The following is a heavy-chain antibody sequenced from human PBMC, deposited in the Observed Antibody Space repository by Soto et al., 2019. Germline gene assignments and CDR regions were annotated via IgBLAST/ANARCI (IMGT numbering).Heavy chain of an antibody. V-gene: IGHV2-5*02. Sequence: SGNISGVSLSTKGIGVGWIRQPPGKALEWLALIYWDDDKRYSPSLKSRLTITKDTSKNQVVLTMTNMDPVDTATYYCAHRSSGWYPDPYYYYGMDVWGQGTTVTVSS. CDR3: AHRSSGWYPDPYYYYGMDV. D-gene: IGHD6-19*01. CDR1: GVSLSTKGIG. J-gene: IGHJ6*02. CDR2: IYWDDDK.